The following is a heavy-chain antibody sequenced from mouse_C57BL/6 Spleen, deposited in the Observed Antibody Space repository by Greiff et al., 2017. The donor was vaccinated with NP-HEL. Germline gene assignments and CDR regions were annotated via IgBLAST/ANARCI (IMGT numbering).Heavy chain of an antibody. CDR3: ARKGDCTTTASWFAY. CDR2: INPNYGST. D-gene: IGHD1-2*01. J-gene: IGHJ3*01. Sequence: EVQLQQSGPELVKPGASVKISCKASGYSFTDYNMTWVKQSTGKSLEWIGAINPNYGSTSYNQKFKGKATLAVDQSSSTAYMQLSSLTSEDSAVYYCARKGDCTTTASWFAYWGQGTLVTVSA. CDR1: GYSFTDYN. V-gene: IGHV1-39*01.